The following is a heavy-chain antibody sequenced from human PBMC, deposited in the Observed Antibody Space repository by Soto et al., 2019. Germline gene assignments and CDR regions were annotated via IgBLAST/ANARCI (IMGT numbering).Heavy chain of an antibody. CDR3: ARVGSGSYYDFNWFDP. CDR1: GGSIRAYY. Sequence: SETLSLTCSFSGGSIRAYYWSWIRQPPGKGLEWIGHIYYSGSTNYSPSLKSRVSISIDTSKRQFSLNLRSVTAADTAVYYCARVGSGSYYDFNWFDPWGQGKVVTVS. D-gene: IGHD1-26*01. CDR2: IYYSGST. J-gene: IGHJ5*02. V-gene: IGHV4-59*01.